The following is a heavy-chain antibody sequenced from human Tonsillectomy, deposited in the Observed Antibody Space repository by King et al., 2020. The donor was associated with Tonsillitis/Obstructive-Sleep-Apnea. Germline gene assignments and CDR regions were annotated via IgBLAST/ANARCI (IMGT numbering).Heavy chain of an antibody. CDR1: GFTSSSYW. CDR2: INGDGSIT. CDR3: ASDISGPMAFDI. D-gene: IGHD6-19*01. J-gene: IGHJ3*02. Sequence: VQLVESGGGLVQTGGSLRLSCAASGFTSSSYWMHWVRQAPGKGLVWVSCINGDGSITMYADSVKGRFTISRDDAKNTLYLQMNSLRAEDTAVYYCASDISGPMAFDIWGQGTMVTVSS. V-gene: IGHV3-74*03.